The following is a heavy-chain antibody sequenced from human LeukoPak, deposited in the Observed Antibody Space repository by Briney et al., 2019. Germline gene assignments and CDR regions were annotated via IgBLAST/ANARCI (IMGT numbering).Heavy chain of an antibody. D-gene: IGHD4-17*01. CDR3: ARLMTTVTTVDY. CDR1: GFTFSSYG. V-gene: IGHV3-33*01. CDR2: IWYDGSNK. Sequence: GGSLRLSCAASGFTFSSYGMHWVRRAPGKGLEWVAVIWYDGSNKYYADSVKGRFTISRDNSKNTLYLQMNSLRAEDTAVYYCARLMTTVTTVDYWGQGTLVTVSS. J-gene: IGHJ4*02.